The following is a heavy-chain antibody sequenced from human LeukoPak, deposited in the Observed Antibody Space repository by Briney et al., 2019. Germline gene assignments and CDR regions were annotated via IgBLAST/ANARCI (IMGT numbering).Heavy chain of an antibody. D-gene: IGHD3-10*01. Sequence: PSETLSLTCAVYGGSFSDYYWSWIRQPPGKGLEWIGEINHSGSTYYNPSLKSRVTISVDTSKNQFSLKLSSVTAADTAVYYCARGDYYGSGSPLDYWGQGTLVTVSS. CDR2: INHSGST. J-gene: IGHJ4*02. CDR1: GGSFSDYY. CDR3: ARGDYYGSGSPLDY. V-gene: IGHV4-34*01.